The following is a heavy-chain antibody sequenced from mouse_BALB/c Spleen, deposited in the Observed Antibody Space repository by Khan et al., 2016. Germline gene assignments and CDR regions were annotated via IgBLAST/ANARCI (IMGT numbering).Heavy chain of an antibody. Sequence: QVQLQQSGTELPRPGASVKLSCKASGYTFTDYYLHWVKQRTGQGLEWIGEIFPGSGSTYYNEKFKGKASLTADTSSSTAYMQLSSLTSADSAVYFCARSYYGYFAMDYWGHGASVTVSS. CDR2: IFPGSGST. V-gene: IGHV1-77*01. CDR1: GYTFTDYY. D-gene: IGHD1-2*01. CDR3: ARSYYGYFAMDY. J-gene: IGHJ4*01.